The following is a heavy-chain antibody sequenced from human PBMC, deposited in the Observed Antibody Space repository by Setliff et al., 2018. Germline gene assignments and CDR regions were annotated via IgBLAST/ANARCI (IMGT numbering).Heavy chain of an antibody. V-gene: IGHV4-39*07. CDR2: IFLSGNT. D-gene: IGHD3-10*01. Sequence: SETLSLTCTVSGVPISSSSYYWGWIRQSPGKGLEWIGSIFLSGNTYSNPSLKSRITISVDTSNNQFSLRLSSVTAADTAVYYCARVRITPYCMDVWGKGTTVTVSS. CDR1: GVPISSSSYY. CDR3: ARVRITPYCMDV. J-gene: IGHJ6*03.